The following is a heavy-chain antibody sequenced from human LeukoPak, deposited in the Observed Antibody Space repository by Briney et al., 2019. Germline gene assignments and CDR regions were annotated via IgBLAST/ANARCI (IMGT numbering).Heavy chain of an antibody. D-gene: IGHD1-1*01. CDR3: VRWTAGTTEDS. V-gene: IGHV4-39*01. Sequence: PSQTLSLTCAVSGGSLSSRSHYWGWIRQPPGQGLEWIGSLSNSGNTYYNPSLKSRVTISVDTSKNEFSLKLSSVTAADTAVYYCVRWTAGTTEDSWGQGTLVTVSS. J-gene: IGHJ4*02. CDR1: GGSLSSRSHY. CDR2: LSNSGNT.